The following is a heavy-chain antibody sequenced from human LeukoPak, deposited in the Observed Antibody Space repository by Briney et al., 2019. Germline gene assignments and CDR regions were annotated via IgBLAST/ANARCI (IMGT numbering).Heavy chain of an antibody. J-gene: IGHJ4*02. V-gene: IGHV3-21*01. CDR1: GFTFSSYS. CDR2: ISSSSSYI. CDR3: VRLPLSRTGLWFEENSRPN. D-gene: IGHD3-10*01. Sequence: PGGSLRLSCAASGFTFSSYSMNWVRQAPGKGLEWVSSISSSSSYIYYADSVKGRFTISRDNAKNSLYLQMNSLRAEDTAVYYCVRLPLSRTGLWFEENSRPNWGQGTLVTVSS.